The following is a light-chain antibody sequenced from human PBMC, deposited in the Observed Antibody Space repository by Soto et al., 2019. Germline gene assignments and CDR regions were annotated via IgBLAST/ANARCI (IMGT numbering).Light chain of an antibody. J-gene: IGKJ1*01. CDR1: QSVNSNF. V-gene: IGKV3-20*01. CDR2: ATS. CDR3: QQYDRSPWT. Sequence: EIVLTQSPGTLPLSPGERATLSCRASQSVNSNFLAWFQQKPGQAPRLLIYATSSRATDIPDRFSGSGSGTDFTLTISRLEPEDFAVYYCQQYDRSPWTFGQGTKVEIK.